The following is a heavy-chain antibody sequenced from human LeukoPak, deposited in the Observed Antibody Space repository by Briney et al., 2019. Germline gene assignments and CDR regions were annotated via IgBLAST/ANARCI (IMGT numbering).Heavy chain of an antibody. Sequence: GGSLRLSCAASGFTFSSYAMSWVRQAPGKGLEWVSAISGSGGSTYYADSVKGRFTISRDNSKNTLYLQMNSLRAEDTAVYYCAKCFYDFWSGYCDAFDIWGQGTTVTVSS. CDR2: ISGSGGST. CDR1: GFTFSSYA. CDR3: AKCFYDFWSGYCDAFDI. V-gene: IGHV3-23*01. J-gene: IGHJ3*02. D-gene: IGHD3-3*01.